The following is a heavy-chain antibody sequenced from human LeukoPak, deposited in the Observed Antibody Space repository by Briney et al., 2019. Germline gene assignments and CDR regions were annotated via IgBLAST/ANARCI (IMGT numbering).Heavy chain of an antibody. J-gene: IGHJ4*02. V-gene: IGHV3-21*01. Sequence: PGGSLRLSCAASGFTFSNYNMNWVRQAPGKGLEWVSSISSSSSYRYYADSVKGRFTISRDNTKNSLYLQMNSLRAEDTAVYYCARDSPYGTAGYWGQGTLVTVSS. D-gene: IGHD2-8*02. CDR3: ARDSPYGTAGY. CDR2: ISSSSSYR. CDR1: GFTFSNYN.